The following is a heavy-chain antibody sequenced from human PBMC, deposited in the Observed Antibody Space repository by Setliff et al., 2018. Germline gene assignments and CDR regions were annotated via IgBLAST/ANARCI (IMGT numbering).Heavy chain of an antibody. Sequence: SETLSLTCTVSGGSISSGSYYWSWIRQPPGKGLEWIGSIYYSGSTYYNPSLKSRVTISVDTSKNQFSLKLSSMTAADTAVYYCARRETYYNFWSGYYAYWGQGTLVTVSS. CDR3: ARRETYYNFWSGYYAY. D-gene: IGHD3-3*01. CDR1: GGSISSGSYY. V-gene: IGHV4-39*07. CDR2: IYYSGST. J-gene: IGHJ4*02.